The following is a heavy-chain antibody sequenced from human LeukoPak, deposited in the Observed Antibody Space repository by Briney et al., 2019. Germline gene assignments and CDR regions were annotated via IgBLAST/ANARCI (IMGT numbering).Heavy chain of an antibody. CDR3: ARVVGATDPPYYFDY. CDR2: INPNSGGT. J-gene: IGHJ4*02. CDR1: GYTFTGYY. Sequence: ASVKVSCKASGYTFTGYYMHWVRQAPGQGLEWMGRINPNSGGTNYAQKFQGRVTMTRDTSISTAYMELRSLRSDDTAVYYCARVVGATDPPYYFDYWGQGTLVTVSS. D-gene: IGHD1-26*01. V-gene: IGHV1-2*06.